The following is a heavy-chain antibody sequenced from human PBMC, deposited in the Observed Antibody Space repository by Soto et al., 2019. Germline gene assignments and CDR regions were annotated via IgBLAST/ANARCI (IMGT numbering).Heavy chain of an antibody. Sequence: GGSLRLSCAASGFTFSNHGMHWVRQAPGKGLEWVAVIWYDGSYKYYADSVKGRFTISRDNSKNTLYLQMNSLRAEDTALYYCARQDMVSYYFDSWGQGTLVTVS. V-gene: IGHV3-33*01. CDR1: GFTFSNHG. CDR2: IWYDGSYK. D-gene: IGHD2-8*01. J-gene: IGHJ4*02. CDR3: ARQDMVSYYFDS.